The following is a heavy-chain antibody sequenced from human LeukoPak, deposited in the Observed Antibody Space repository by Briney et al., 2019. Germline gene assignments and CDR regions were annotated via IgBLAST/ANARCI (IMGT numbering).Heavy chain of an antibody. CDR3: ARELVYYGSGGYRYYYYMDV. CDR1: GFTFSSYW. V-gene: IGHV3-7*01. D-gene: IGHD3-10*01. CDR2: INPDGSEK. J-gene: IGHJ6*03. Sequence: GGSLRLSCAASGFTFSSYWMSWVRQAPGKGLEWVANINPDGSEKYYVDSVKGRFTISRDNAKKSLYLQMNSLRAEDTAVYYCARELVYYGSGGYRYYYYMDVWGKGTTVTISS.